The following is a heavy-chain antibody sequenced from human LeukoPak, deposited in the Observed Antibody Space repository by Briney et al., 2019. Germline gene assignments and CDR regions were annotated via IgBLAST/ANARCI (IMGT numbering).Heavy chain of an antibody. CDR2: IHNSVST. CDR3: ARGKNYYGSGSYYNAKPRPLNWFDP. CDR1: SGSSTGFY. V-gene: IGHV4-34*01. Sequence: PPQTLSPTSAVYSGSSTGFYCSWIRHPPGEGREWIGEIHNSVSTTINPSLKSRVTISVDTSKNQFSLKLSSVTAADTAVYYCARGKNYYGSGSYYNAKPRPLNWFDPWGEGTLVTVSS. D-gene: IGHD3-10*01. J-gene: IGHJ5*02.